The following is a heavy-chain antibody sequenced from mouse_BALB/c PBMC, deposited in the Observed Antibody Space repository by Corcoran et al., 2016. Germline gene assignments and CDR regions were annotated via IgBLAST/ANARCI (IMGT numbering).Heavy chain of an antibody. V-gene: IGHV9-4*02. D-gene: IGHD1-1*01. J-gene: IGHJ3*01. Sequence: QIQLVQSGPELKKPGETVRISCKASGYTFTSAGMQWVQKMPGKGLKWIGWINTHSGVPKYAEDFKGRFAFSLETSASTAYLQISNLKNEDTATYFCARSYGSSPWFAYWGQGTLVTVSA. CDR3: ARSYGSSPWFAY. CDR2: INTHSGVP. CDR1: GYTFTSAG.